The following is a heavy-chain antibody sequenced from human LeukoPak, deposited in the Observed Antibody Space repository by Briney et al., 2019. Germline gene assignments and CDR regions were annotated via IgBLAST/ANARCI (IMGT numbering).Heavy chain of an antibody. CDR3: AKFLPTHIVVANYYFDY. V-gene: IGHV3-23*01. Sequence: GGSLRLSCAASGFTFSSYAMSWVRQAPGKWLEWVSAISGSGGSTYYADSVKGRFTISRDNSKNTLYLQMNSLRAEDTAVYYCAKFLPTHIVVANYYFDYWGQGTLVTVSS. CDR1: GFTFSSYA. J-gene: IGHJ4*02. CDR2: ISGSGGST. D-gene: IGHD2-21*01.